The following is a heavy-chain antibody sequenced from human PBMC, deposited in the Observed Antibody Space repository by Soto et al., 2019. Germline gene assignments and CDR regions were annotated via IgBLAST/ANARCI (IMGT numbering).Heavy chain of an antibody. Sequence: EVQLVESGGGLVQPGGSLRLSCAASGFTVSSNYMSWVRQAPGKGLEWVSVIYSGGSTYYADSVKGRFTISRDNSKNTLYLKMNGLRAENTAVYYWARDRDSSSAKYYYSYYYMDVWGKGTPVTVSS. CDR1: GFTVSSNY. CDR3: ARDRDSSSAKYYYSYYYMDV. CDR2: IYSGGST. J-gene: IGHJ6*03. D-gene: IGHD6-6*01. V-gene: IGHV3-66*01.